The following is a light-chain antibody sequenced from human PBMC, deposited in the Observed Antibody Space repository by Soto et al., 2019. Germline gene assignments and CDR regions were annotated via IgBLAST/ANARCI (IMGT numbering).Light chain of an antibody. Sequence: DLQRTQSPSTLSASAGARVAITCRASQSISDSLAWYQQKPGKAPDLPISDVSSLERGVASRCSGMGSGTELTRNISSMQHDDLETYYGQQYKGYSRTFAPGTKVDIK. V-gene: IGKV1-5*01. J-gene: IGKJ1*01. CDR3: QQYKGYSRT. CDR1: QSISDS. CDR2: DVS.